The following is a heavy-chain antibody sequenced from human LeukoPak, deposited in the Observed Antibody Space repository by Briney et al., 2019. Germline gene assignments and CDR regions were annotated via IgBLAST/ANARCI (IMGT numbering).Heavy chain of an antibody. CDR3: ARDPLIGDADVFDI. CDR1: GYTFTGYY. CDR2: INPNSGGT. Sequence: ASVTETRKASGYTFTGYYIHWVRQAPGQGLEWMGWINPNSGGTNYAQKFQGRVTMTRDTSISTAYMELSRLRSDDTAVYYCARDPLIGDADVFDIWGQGTMVTVSS. V-gene: IGHV1-2*02. J-gene: IGHJ3*02. D-gene: IGHD3-16*02.